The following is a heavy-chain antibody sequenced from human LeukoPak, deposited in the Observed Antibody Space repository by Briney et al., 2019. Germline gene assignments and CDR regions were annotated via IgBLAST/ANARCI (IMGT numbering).Heavy chain of an antibody. D-gene: IGHD4-17*01. Sequence: GGSLRLSCAASGFTFSTYGMHWVRQAPGKGLEWVAVISYDGIIKYYADSVKGRFTIPRDNSKNTLYVQMNSLRAEDTAVYYCAKHSNDYGDSRRVGWFDPWGQGTLVTVSS. CDR3: AKHSNDYGDSRRVGWFDP. CDR2: ISYDGIIK. CDR1: GFTFSTYG. V-gene: IGHV3-30*18. J-gene: IGHJ5*02.